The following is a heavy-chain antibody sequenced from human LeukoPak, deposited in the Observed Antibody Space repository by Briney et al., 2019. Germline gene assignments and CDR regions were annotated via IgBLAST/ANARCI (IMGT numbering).Heavy chain of an antibody. V-gene: IGHV1-46*01. Sequence: EASVKVSCKASGYTFTSHYMHWVRQAPGQGLEWMGIINPSGGSTSYAQKFQGRVTMTRDMSTSTVYMELSSLRSEDTAVYYCARDMQPVGATAGFDYWGQGSLVTVSS. J-gene: IGHJ4*02. D-gene: IGHD1-26*01. CDR2: INPSGGST. CDR3: ARDMQPVGATAGFDY. CDR1: GYTFTSHY.